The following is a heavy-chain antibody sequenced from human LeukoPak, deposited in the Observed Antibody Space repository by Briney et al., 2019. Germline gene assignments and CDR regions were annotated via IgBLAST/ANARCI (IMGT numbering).Heavy chain of an antibody. D-gene: IGHD3-22*01. CDR1: GFTFSSYG. V-gene: IGHV3-30*03. J-gene: IGHJ4*02. Sequence: GGSLRLSCAASGFTFSSYGMHWVRQAPGKGLEWVAVISYDGSNKYYADSVKGRFTISRDNSKNTLYLQMNSLRADDTAVYYCARISYDSSGYYDYWGQGSLVTVSS. CDR2: ISYDGSNK. CDR3: ARISYDSSGYYDY.